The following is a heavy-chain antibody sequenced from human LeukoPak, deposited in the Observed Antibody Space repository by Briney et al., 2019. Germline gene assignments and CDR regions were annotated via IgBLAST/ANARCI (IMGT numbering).Heavy chain of an antibody. CDR3: ARDAGIAVAGPLET. J-gene: IGHJ4*02. CDR2: IYSGGST. CDR1: GFTFDDYA. V-gene: IGHV3-66*01. D-gene: IGHD6-19*01. Sequence: QPGRSLRLSCAASGFTFDDYAMHWVRQAPGKGLEWVSVIYSGGSTYYADSVKGRFTISRDNSKNTLYLQMNSLRAEDTAVYYCARDAGIAVAGPLETWGQGTLVTVSS.